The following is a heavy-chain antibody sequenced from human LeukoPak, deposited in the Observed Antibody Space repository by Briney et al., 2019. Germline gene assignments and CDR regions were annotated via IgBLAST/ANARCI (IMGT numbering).Heavy chain of an antibody. Sequence: GGSLRLSCAASGITVNTNYMSWVRQAPGKGLEWVSIIYSGGATFYADSVKGRFTISRETSKNTLWLQMNSLRAEDTAVYYCARDLGTGIADKLFDYWGQGTLVTVSS. CDR2: IYSGGAT. V-gene: IGHV3-66*01. D-gene: IGHD6-13*01. J-gene: IGHJ4*02. CDR3: ARDLGTGIADKLFDY. CDR1: GITVNTNY.